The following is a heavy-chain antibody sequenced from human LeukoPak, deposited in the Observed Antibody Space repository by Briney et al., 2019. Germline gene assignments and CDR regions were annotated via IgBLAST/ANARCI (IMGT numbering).Heavy chain of an antibody. Sequence: ASVKVSCKASGYTFTGYYMHWVRQAPGQGLGWMGWINPNSGGTNYAQKFQGRVTMTRDTSISTAYMELSRLRSDDTAVYYCARVRRRELASGDYWGQGTLVTVSS. D-gene: IGHD1-1*01. J-gene: IGHJ4*02. V-gene: IGHV1-2*02. CDR3: ARVRRRELASGDY. CDR2: INPNSGGT. CDR1: GYTFTGYY.